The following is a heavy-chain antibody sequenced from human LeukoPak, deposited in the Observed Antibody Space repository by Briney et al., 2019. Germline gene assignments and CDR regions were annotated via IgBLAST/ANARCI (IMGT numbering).Heavy chain of an antibody. Sequence: GASVKVSCKAAGYTFTSYVIIWGRQAPGQRREGRGWIIAYNGNTNYAQKLQGRVTMTTDTTTSTAYMELRSLRSDHTAVYYCARDKAVDTAMMLDYWGQGTLVTVSS. V-gene: IGHV1-18*04. D-gene: IGHD5-18*01. CDR3: ARDKAVDTAMMLDY. J-gene: IGHJ4*02. CDR2: IIAYNGNT. CDR1: GYTFTSYV.